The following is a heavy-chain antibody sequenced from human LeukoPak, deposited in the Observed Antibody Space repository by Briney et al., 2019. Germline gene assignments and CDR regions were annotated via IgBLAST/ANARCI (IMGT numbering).Heavy chain of an antibody. J-gene: IGHJ4*02. D-gene: IGHD2/OR15-2a*01. Sequence: GGSLRLSCVASGFSFSDFRMHWVRQAPGKGLVWVSLITGDGSDTRYADSVKGRFTISRDNAKNTMYLQMNSLRAEDTAVYYCARTDVNRGGQNFAFDYGGQGPLVTVS. CDR1: GFSFSDFR. CDR2: ITGDGSDT. V-gene: IGHV3-74*01. CDR3: ARTDVNRGGQNFAFDY.